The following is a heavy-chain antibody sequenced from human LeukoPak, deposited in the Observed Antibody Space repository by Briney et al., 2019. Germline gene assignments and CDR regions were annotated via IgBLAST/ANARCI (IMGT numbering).Heavy chain of an antibody. Sequence: GGSLRLSCAASGFTFSSFSMSWVRQAPGKGLEWVSVIYSGGSTYYADSVKGRFTISRDNSKNTLYLQMNSLRAEDTAVYYCVRGDYGDYTLFDYWGQGTLVTVSS. CDR2: IYSGGST. D-gene: IGHD4-17*01. J-gene: IGHJ4*02. CDR3: VRGDYGDYTLFDY. V-gene: IGHV3-53*01. CDR1: GFTFSSFS.